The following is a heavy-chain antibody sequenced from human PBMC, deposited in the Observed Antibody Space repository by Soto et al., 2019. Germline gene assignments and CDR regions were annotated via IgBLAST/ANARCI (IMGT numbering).Heavy chain of an antibody. CDR3: ASGLRYCSSTSCYTGWMDV. CDR2: IYTSGST. V-gene: IGHV4-4*07. J-gene: IGHJ6*02. CDR1: GGSISSYY. D-gene: IGHD2-2*02. Sequence: SLTCTVSGGSISSYYWSWIRQPAGKGLEWIGRIYTSGSTNYNPSLKSRVTMSVDTSKNQFSLKLSSVTAADTAVYYCASGLRYCSSTSCYTGWMDVWGQGTTVTVSS.